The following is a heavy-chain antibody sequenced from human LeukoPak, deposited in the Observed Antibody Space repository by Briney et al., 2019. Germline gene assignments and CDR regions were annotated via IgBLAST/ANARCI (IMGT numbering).Heavy chain of an antibody. CDR1: GYSFTSYW. J-gene: IGHJ4*02. D-gene: IGHD2-2*01. CDR2: IYPGDSDT. Sequence: GESLKISCKGSGYSFTSYWIGWVRQMPGKGLEWMGIIYPGDSDTRYSPSFQGQVTISADKSISTAYLQWSSLKASDTAMYYCARQTLENYCSSTSCYRLDYWGQGTLVTVSS. V-gene: IGHV5-51*01. CDR3: ARQTLENYCSSTSCYRLDY.